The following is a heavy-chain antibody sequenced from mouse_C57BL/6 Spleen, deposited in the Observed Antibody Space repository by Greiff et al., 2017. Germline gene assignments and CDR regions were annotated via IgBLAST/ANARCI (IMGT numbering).Heavy chain of an antibody. CDR3: TRSPYDWDAMDY. D-gene: IGHD2-4*01. CDR1: GYTFTDYE. V-gene: IGHV1-15*01. CDR2: IDPETGGT. J-gene: IGHJ4*01. Sequence: QVQLKQSGAELVRPGASVTLSCKASGYTFTDYEMHWVKQTPVHGLEWIGAIDPETGGTAYNQKFKGKAILTADKSSSTAYMELRSLTSEDSAVYYCTRSPYDWDAMDYWGQGTSVTVSS.